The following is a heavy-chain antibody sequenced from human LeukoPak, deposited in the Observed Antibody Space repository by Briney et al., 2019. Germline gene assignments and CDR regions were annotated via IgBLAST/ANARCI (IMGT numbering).Heavy chain of an antibody. CDR2: IKQDGSEK. Sequence: QPGGSLRLSCAASGFTFTTYWMSWVRQAPGKGLEWVPNIKQDGSEKYYVDSVKGRFTISRDNAKNSLYLEMNSLRAEDTAVYYCARERGSSSWYMYYYYYYMDVWGKGTTVTVSS. J-gene: IGHJ6*03. V-gene: IGHV3-7*01. CDR3: ARERGSSSWYMYYYYYYMDV. CDR1: GFTFTTYW. D-gene: IGHD6-13*01.